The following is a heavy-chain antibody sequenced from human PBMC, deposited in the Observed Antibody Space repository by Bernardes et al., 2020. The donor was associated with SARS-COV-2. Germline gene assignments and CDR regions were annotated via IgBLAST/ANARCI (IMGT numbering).Heavy chain of an antibody. Sequence: GGSLRLSCEASGFSVSKNYMNWVRQAPGKGLEWVSVIYSGGSTDYADSVKGRFTISSDNAKNTLYLQMNSLRAEDTAVYYCARGQYSMIVVVALCPPVEWGQGTLVTVSS. CDR1: GFSVSKNY. J-gene: IGHJ4*02. V-gene: IGHV3-66*01. D-gene: IGHD3-22*01. CDR2: IYSGGST. CDR3: ARGQYSMIVVVALCPPVE.